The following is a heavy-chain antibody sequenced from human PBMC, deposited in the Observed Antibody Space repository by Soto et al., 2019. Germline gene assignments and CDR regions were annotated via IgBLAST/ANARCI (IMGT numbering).Heavy chain of an antibody. CDR2: IYYSGST. CDR1: GGSISSADYY. CDR3: ARETVVTPYWFDP. Sequence: QVQLQESGPGLVKPSQTLSLTCTVSGGSISSADYYWSWIRQPPGKGLEWIGYIYYSGSTYYNPSLKSRVTISVDTSKNQFSLKLSSVTAADTAVYYCARETVVTPYWFDPWGQGTLVTVSS. J-gene: IGHJ5*02. D-gene: IGHD2-21*02. V-gene: IGHV4-30-4*01.